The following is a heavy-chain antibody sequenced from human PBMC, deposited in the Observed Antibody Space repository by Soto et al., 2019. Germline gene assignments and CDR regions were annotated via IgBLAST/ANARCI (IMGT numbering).Heavy chain of an antibody. J-gene: IGHJ5*02. CDR1: GGTFSSYA. V-gene: IGHV1-69*01. CDR2: IIPIFGTA. D-gene: IGHD2-2*01. CDR3: ARRYCSSTSCYRGWFDP. Sequence: QVQLVQSGAEVKKPGSSVKVSCKASGGTFSSYAISWVRQAPGQGLEWMGGIIPIFGTANYAQKFHGRVTITADESTSTAYMELSSLRSEDTAVYYCARRYCSSTSCYRGWFDPWGQGTLVTVSS.